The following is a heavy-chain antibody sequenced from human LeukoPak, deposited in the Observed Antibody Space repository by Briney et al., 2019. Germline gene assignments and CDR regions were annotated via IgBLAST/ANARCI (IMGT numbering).Heavy chain of an antibody. J-gene: IGHJ4*02. CDR1: GASISSYY. CDR2: IFTTATT. CDR3: ARGGASYYDSSGYYFGY. V-gene: IGHV4-4*07. Sequence: SETLSLTCTVSGASISSYYWNWIRQPAGKRLEWIGRIFTTATTNYNPSLRSRVTMSVDTSKNWFSLKLTSVTAADTAVYYCARGGASYYDSSGYYFGYWGQGALVTVSS. D-gene: IGHD3-22*01.